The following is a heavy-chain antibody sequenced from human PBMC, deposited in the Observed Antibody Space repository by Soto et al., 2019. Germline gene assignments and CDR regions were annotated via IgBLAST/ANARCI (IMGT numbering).Heavy chain of an antibody. Sequence: ETLSLTCPVSGGSISTFYWGWMRQSPGKELEWIGYVYYTGSTNYNPSLKSRVTISVDRSKNQFSLKLTSANAADTDVYYCARGRTVRNYADDSSDYFYFFDYWGQGTQVTVYS. V-gene: IGHV4-59*01. CDR3: ARGRTVRNYADDSSDYFYFFDY. D-gene: IGHD3-22*01. J-gene: IGHJ4*02. CDR2: VYYTGST. CDR1: GGSISTFY.